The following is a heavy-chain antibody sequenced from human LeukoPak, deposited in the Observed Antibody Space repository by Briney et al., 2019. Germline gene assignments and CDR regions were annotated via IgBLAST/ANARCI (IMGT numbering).Heavy chain of an antibody. CDR3: AKGNYDILTGYLNYFDY. CDR2: IYYSGST. V-gene: IGHV4-59*01. CDR1: GGSISSYY. J-gene: IGHJ4*02. Sequence: SETLSLTCTVSGGSISSYYWSWIRQPPGKGLEWIVYIYYSGSTNYNPSLKSRVTISVDTSKNQFSLKLSSVTAADTAVYYCAKGNYDILTGYLNYFDYWGQGTLVTVSS. D-gene: IGHD3-9*01.